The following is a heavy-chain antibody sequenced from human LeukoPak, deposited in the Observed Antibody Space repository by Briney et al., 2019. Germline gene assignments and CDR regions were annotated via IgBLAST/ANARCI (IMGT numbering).Heavy chain of an antibody. CDR2: IYPGDSDT. D-gene: IGHD2-15*01. J-gene: IGHJ4*02. V-gene: IGHV5-51*01. CDR1: GYSFTSYW. Sequence: GESLKISCKGSGYSFTSYWIGWVRQMPGKGLEWMGIIYPGDSDTRYSPSFQGQVTISADKSISTAYLQWSSLKASDTAMYYCARSIGDCSGGSCYSWVDYWGQGTLVTVSS. CDR3: ARSIGDCSGGSCYSWVDY.